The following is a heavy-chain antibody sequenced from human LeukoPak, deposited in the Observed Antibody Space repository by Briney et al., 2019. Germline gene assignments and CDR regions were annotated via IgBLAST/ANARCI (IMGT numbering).Heavy chain of an antibody. CDR1: GYSINSGYY. D-gene: IGHD1-26*01. J-gene: IGHJ6*03. Sequence: SETLSLTCTVSGYSINSGYYWGWIRQSPGTGLEWIGIIYDSGSTYYNPSLKTRVTISIDTSKSQFSLRLSSVTAADMAVYYCARESEWERDYYYYYYMDVWGKGTTVTISS. V-gene: IGHV4-38-2*02. CDR2: IYDSGST. CDR3: ARESEWERDYYYYYYMDV.